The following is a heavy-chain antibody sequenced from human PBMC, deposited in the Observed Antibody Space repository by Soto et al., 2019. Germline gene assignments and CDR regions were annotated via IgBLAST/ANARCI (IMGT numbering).Heavy chain of an antibody. V-gene: IGHV3-15*01. D-gene: IGHD2-15*01. CDR2: IKSKTDGGTT. J-gene: IGHJ6*03. Sequence: VQLVESGGGLVKPGGSLRLSCAASGFTFSHAWMSWVRQVPGKGLEWVGRIKSKTDGGTTDYAAPVRGRFTVSRDDSENTLYLQMRSLKTEDTAVYYCTTGYCSGGGCLLYYYYYYMDIWGKGTTVTVSS. CDR1: GFTFSHAW. CDR3: TTGYCSGGGCLLYYYYYYMDI.